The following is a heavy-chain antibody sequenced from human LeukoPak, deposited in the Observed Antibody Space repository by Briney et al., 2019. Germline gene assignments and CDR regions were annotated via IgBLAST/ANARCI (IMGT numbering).Heavy chain of an antibody. J-gene: IGHJ4*02. CDR2: ISSSSSYI. CDR3: ARDSAVEWLAEPYFDY. D-gene: IGHD3-3*01. CDR1: GFTFSSYS. Sequence: PGGSLRLSCAASGFTFSSYSMNWVRQAPGKGLEWVSSISSSSSYIYYADSVKGRFTISRDNAKNSLYLQMNSLRAEDTAVYYCARDSAVEWLAEPYFDYWGQGTLVTVSS. V-gene: IGHV3-21*01.